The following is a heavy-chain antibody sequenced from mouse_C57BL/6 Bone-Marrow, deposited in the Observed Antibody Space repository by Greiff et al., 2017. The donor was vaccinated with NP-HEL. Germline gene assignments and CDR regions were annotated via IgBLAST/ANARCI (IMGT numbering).Heavy chain of an antibody. CDR3: ARWWLPWYFDV. J-gene: IGHJ1*03. CDR2: INPYNGDT. CDR1: GYSFTGYF. V-gene: IGHV1-20*01. D-gene: IGHD1-1*02. Sequence: EVKLQESGPELVKPGDSVKISCKASGYSFTGYFMNWVMQSHGKSLEWIGRINPYNGDTFYNQKFKGKATLTVDKSSSTAHMELRSLTSEDSAVYYCARWWLPWYFDVWGTGTTVTVSS.